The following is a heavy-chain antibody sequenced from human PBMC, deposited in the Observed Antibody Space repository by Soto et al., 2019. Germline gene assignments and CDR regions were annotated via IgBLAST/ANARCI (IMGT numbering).Heavy chain of an antibody. CDR3: ARDSGRPDVVPAAISAMDV. Sequence: QVQLVQSGAEVKKPGSSVKFSCKGSGGNRYTITWVRQAPGQGREWLGRIIPMFGIATNAQNFQGRVTISADKPATTAYMESSGLRSRETAVYYCARDSGRPDVVPAAISAMDVCGQGTTVTVS. D-gene: IGHD2-2*01. J-gene: IGHJ6*02. CDR1: GGNRYT. CDR2: IIPMFGIA. V-gene: IGHV1-69*08.